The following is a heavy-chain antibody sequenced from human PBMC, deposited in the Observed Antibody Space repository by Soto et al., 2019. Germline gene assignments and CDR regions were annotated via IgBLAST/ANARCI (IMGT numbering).Heavy chain of an antibody. CDR3: AKSFDSSGYYYVDY. J-gene: IGHJ4*02. CDR1: GGSFSGYY. Sequence: SETLSLTCAVYGGSFSGYYCSWIRQPPGKGLEWIGEINHSGSTNYNPSLKSRVTISVDTSKNQFSLKLSSVTAEDTAIYYCAKSFDSSGYYYVDYWGQGTLVTVSS. CDR2: INHSGST. D-gene: IGHD3-22*01. V-gene: IGHV4-34*01.